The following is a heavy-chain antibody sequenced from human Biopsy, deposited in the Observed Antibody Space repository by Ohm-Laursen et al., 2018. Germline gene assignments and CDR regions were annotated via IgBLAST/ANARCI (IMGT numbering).Heavy chain of an antibody. J-gene: IGHJ4*02. CDR2: IYYTGHT. D-gene: IGHD7-27*01. Sequence: SQTLSLTCSVSGVSIKSYYWNWIRQSPGKGLEWIGFIYYTGHTNYNPSLKSRATITVDTSKNQFSLKVISVTAADTAVYYCARLTGDPSYWGQGILVTVSS. V-gene: IGHV4-59*01. CDR1: GVSIKSYY. CDR3: ARLTGDPSY.